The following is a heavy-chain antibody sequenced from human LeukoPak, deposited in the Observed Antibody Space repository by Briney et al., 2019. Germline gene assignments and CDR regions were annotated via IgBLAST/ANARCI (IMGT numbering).Heavy chain of an antibody. CDR1: GFTVSSNY. J-gene: IGHJ4*02. D-gene: IGHD3-22*01. CDR3: ASNFDSSGYPFDY. Sequence: PGGSLRLSCAASGFTVSSNYMSWVRQAPWKGLEWVSVIYSGGSTYYADSVKGRFTISRDNSKNTLYLQMNSLRAEDTAVYYCASNFDSSGYPFDYWGQGTLVTVSS. V-gene: IGHV3-53*01. CDR2: IYSGGST.